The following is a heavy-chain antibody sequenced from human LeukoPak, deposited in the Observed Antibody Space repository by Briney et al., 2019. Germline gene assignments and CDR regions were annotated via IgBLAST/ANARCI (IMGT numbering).Heavy chain of an antibody. CDR2: IIPIFGTA. CDR1: GGTFSSYA. Sequence: ASVKVSCKASGGTFSSYAISWVRQAPGQGLEWMGGIIPIFGTANYAQKFQGRVTITADESTSTAYMELSSLRSEDTAVYYCARAPYYYGSGSHIGYFDYWGQGTLVTVS. D-gene: IGHD3-10*01. J-gene: IGHJ4*02. CDR3: ARAPYYYGSGSHIGYFDY. V-gene: IGHV1-69*13.